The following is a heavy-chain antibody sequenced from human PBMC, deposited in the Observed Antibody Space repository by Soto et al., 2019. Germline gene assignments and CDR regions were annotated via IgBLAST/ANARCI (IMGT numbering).Heavy chain of an antibody. CDR3: ARAGGSTVTTSP. CDR1: GFTFSSYW. J-gene: IGHJ4*02. Sequence: EVQLVESGGGLVQPGGSLRLSCAASGFTFSSYWMHWVRQAPGKGLVGVSHISSDGSITNYADSVKGRFTISRDNAKNTLYLQLNSLRVEETAVYYCARAGGSTVTTSPWGQGTLVTVSS. V-gene: IGHV3-74*01. D-gene: IGHD4-17*01. CDR2: ISSDGSIT.